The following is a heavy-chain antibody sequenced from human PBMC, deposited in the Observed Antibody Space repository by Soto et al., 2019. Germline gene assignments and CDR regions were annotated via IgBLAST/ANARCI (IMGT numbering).Heavy chain of an antibody. CDR1: GYTFTGYY. V-gene: IGHV1-2*02. Sequence: ASVKVSCKASGYTFTGYYMHWVRQAPGQGLEWMGWINPNSGGTNYAQKFQGRVTMTRDTSISTAYMELSRLRSDDTAVYYCAREEQSIFHDAFDIWGQATMVTVSS. CDR2: INPNSGGT. J-gene: IGHJ3*02. D-gene: IGHD6-19*01. CDR3: AREEQSIFHDAFDI.